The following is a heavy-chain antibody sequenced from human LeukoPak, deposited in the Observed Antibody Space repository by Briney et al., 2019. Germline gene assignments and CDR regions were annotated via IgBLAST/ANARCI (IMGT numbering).Heavy chain of an antibody. D-gene: IGHD4-23*01. Sequence: ASVKVSCKASGYTFTGYYMHWVRQAPGQGLEWMGWISPNSVGTNYAQKFQGRVTMTRDTSISTAYMELSGLRSDDTAVYYCARNYGGNSKYFDYWGQGTLVTVSS. J-gene: IGHJ4*02. V-gene: IGHV1-2*02. CDR1: GYTFTGYY. CDR3: ARNYGGNSKYFDY. CDR2: ISPNSVGT.